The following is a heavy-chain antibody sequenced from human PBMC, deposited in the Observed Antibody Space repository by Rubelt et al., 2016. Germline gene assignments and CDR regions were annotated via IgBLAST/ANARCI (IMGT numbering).Heavy chain of an antibody. Sequence: QLQESGPGLVKPSQTLSLTCTVSGGSISSGGYYWSWIRQHPGKGLEWIGYIYYAGNTNYHPPLKIRVTVSLDASKSQFCLKLISVTAAVTAVYYCARTAKQYYAYYYMDVWGKGTTVTVSS. D-gene: IGHD1/OR15-1a*01. CDR2: IYYAGNT. J-gene: IGHJ6*03. V-gene: IGHV4-31*03. CDR3: ARTAKQYYAYYYMDV. CDR1: GGSISSGGYY.